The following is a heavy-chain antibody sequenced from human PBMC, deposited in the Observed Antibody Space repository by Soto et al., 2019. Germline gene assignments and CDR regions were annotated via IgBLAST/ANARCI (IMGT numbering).Heavy chain of an antibody. CDR3: ARLNGYCVSTNCHGYYGMDV. CDR1: GGSSRSTTYH. D-gene: IGHD2-2*03. V-gene: IGHV4-39*01. Sequence: SETLSLTCTVSGGSSRSTTYHWGWRHQPPGKGLEWIASFFIGGNTYYNPSLLSRVTISVDTSKNEFSLRLSSVTAADTAVYYCARLNGYCVSTNCHGYYGMDVWGQGTTVTVSS. J-gene: IGHJ6*02. CDR2: FFIGGNT.